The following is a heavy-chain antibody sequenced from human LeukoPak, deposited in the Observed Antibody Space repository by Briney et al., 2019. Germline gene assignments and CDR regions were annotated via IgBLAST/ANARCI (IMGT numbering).Heavy chain of an antibody. CDR3: ARSARITMVRGALDY. D-gene: IGHD3-10*01. CDR2: INHSGST. CDR1: GGSFSGYY. J-gene: IGHJ4*02. V-gene: IGHV4-34*01. Sequence: SETLSLTCAVYGGSFSGYYWSWIRQPPGKGLEWIGEINHSGSTNYNPSLKSRVTISVDTSKNQFSLKLSSVTAADTAVSYCARSARITMVRGALDYWGQGTLVTVSS.